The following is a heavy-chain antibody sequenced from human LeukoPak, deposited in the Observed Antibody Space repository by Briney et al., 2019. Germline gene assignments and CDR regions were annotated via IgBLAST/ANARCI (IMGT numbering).Heavy chain of an antibody. D-gene: IGHD4-17*01. CDR2: IIPIFGTA. V-gene: IGHV1-69*01. J-gene: IGHJ5*01. CDR3: ARVDGDKNWFDP. CDR1: GGTFSSYA. Sequence: SVKVSCKASGGTFSSYAISWVRQAPGQGLEWMGGIIPIFGTANYEQKFQGRVTITADESTSTAYMELSSLRSEDTAVYYCARVDGDKNWFDPWGQGTLVTVSS.